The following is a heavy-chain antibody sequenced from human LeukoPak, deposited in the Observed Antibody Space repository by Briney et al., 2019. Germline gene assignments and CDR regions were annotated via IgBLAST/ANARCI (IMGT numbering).Heavy chain of an antibody. J-gene: IGHJ3*02. CDR3: ARRLAAAGQNSDAFDI. Sequence: ASVKVSCKASGYTFTSYYMHWVRQAPGQGLEWMGIINPSGGSTSYAQKFQGRVTMTRHTSTSTVYMELSSLRSEDTAVYYCARRLAAAGQNSDAFDIWGKGTMVTVS. CDR2: INPSGGST. D-gene: IGHD6-13*01. CDR1: GYTFTSYY. V-gene: IGHV1-46*01.